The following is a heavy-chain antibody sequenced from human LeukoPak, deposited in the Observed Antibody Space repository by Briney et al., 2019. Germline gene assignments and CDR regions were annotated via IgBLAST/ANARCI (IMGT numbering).Heavy chain of an antibody. D-gene: IGHD1-26*01. J-gene: IGHJ6*02. Sequence: PSETLSLTCAVYGGSFSGYYWSWIRQPPGKGLEWSGEINHSGTTNYNPSLKSRVTISVDTSKNQFSLNLSSVTAADTAVYYCARREPSGSYYYYFAMDVWGQGTTVTVSS. V-gene: IGHV4-34*01. CDR3: ARREPSGSYYYYFAMDV. CDR1: GGSFSGYY. CDR2: INHSGTT.